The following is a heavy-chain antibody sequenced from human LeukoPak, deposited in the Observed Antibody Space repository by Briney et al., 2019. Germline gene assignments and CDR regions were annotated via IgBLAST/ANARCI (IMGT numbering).Heavy chain of an antibody. V-gene: IGHV1-8*01. J-gene: IGHJ4*02. CDR3: ARAVPDCSSTSCYVVVGAGHFDY. CDR1: GYTFTSYD. Sequence: ASVKVSCKASGYTFTSYDINWVRQATGQGLEWMGWMNPNSGNTGYAQKFQGRVTMTRNTSISTAYMELSSLRSEDTAVYYCARAVPDCSSTSCYVVVGAGHFDYWGQGTLVTVSS. D-gene: IGHD2-2*01. CDR2: MNPNSGNT.